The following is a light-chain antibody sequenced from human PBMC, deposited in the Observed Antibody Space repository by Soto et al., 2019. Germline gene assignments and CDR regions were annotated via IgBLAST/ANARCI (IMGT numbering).Light chain of an antibody. CDR3: QTWGTAIHDVV. V-gene: IGLV4-69*01. J-gene: IGLJ2*01. CDR2: LNSDGSH. Sequence: QLVLTQSPSASASLGASVKLTCTLSSEHTSYAIAWHQQQPEKGPRYLMKLNSDGSHSKGDGIPDRFSGSSSGTERHLTISSLQSEDEADYYCQTWGTAIHDVVFGAGTKLTVL. CDR1: SEHTSYA.